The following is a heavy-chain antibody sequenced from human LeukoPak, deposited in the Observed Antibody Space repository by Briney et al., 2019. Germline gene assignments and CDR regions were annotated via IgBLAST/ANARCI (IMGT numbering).Heavy chain of an antibody. Sequence: PSETLSLTCTVSGGSISSSSYYWGWIRQPPGKGLEWIGSIYYSGSTYYNPSLKSRVTISVDTSKNQFSLKLRSVTAADTAVYYCVLSIAAAEPNWVLYGMDVWGQGTTVTVSS. CDR1: GGSISSSSYY. CDR2: IYYSGST. D-gene: IGHD6-13*01. CDR3: VLSIAAAEPNWVLYGMDV. J-gene: IGHJ6*02. V-gene: IGHV4-39*07.